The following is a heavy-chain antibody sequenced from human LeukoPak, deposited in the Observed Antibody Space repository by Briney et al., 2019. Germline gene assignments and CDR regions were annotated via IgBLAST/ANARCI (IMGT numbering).Heavy chain of an antibody. J-gene: IGHJ2*01. D-gene: IGHD4-23*01. CDR1: GYSFTSYW. V-gene: IGHV5-51*01. CDR3: ARPATVVTPWYFDL. CDR2: IYPGDSDT. Sequence: GESLKISCKGSGYSFTSYWTGWVRQMPGKGLEWMGIIYPGDSDTRYSPSFQGQVTISADKSISTAYVQWSSLKASGTAMYYCARPATVVTPWYFDLWGRGTLVIVSS.